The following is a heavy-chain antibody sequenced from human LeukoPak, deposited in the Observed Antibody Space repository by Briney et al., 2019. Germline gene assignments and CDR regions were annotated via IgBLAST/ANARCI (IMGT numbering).Heavy chain of an antibody. J-gene: IGHJ4*02. CDR1: GFTFSTYG. CDR2: ISYDGSNK. CDR3: AKSDLGHRSRQVGHFDY. Sequence: TGGSLRLSCAASGFTFSTYGMHWVRQAPGKGLEWVAVISYDGSNKYYTDSVKGRFTISRDNSKNTLYLQMNSLRTEDTAVYYCAKSDLGHRSRQVGHFDYWGQGTLVTVS. V-gene: IGHV3-30*18. D-gene: IGHD2-15*01.